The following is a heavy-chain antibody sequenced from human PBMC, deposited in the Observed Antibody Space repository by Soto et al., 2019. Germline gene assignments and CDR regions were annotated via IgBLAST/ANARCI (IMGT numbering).Heavy chain of an antibody. CDR1: GGSLSSYY. V-gene: IGHV4-59*01. CDR2: IYYSGST. J-gene: IGHJ4*02. Sequence: SETLSLTCTVSGGSLSSYYWNWIRQPPGKGLEWIAYIYYSGSTNYNPSLKSRVTISVDTSKNQFSLKLSSVTAADTAVYYCARAVDLTTLDYWGQGTLVTVSS. D-gene: IGHD4-17*01. CDR3: ARAVDLTTLDY.